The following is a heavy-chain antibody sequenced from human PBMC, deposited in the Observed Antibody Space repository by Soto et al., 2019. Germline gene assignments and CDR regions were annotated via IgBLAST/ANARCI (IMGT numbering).Heavy chain of an antibody. Sequence: GGSLRLSCAASGFTFSSYGMHWVRQAPGKGLEWVAVISYDGSNKYYADSVKGRFTISRDNSKNTLYLQMNSLRAEDTAVYYCAKDLTYSSGWYVAFYYYYGMDVWGQGTTVTVSS. CDR2: ISYDGSNK. J-gene: IGHJ6*02. D-gene: IGHD6-19*01. V-gene: IGHV3-30*18. CDR1: GFTFSSYG. CDR3: AKDLTYSSGWYVAFYYYYGMDV.